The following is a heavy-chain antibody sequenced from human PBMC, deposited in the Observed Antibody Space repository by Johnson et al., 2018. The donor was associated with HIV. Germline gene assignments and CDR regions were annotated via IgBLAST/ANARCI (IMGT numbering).Heavy chain of an antibody. CDR3: ASGRGYH. CDR2: ISGGGGT. D-gene: IGHD2-15*01. J-gene: IGHJ3*01. CDR1: VFTVSGDH. V-gene: IGHV3-53*01. Sequence: VQLVESGGALIQPGGSLRLSCAASVFTVSGDHMSWVRQAPGKGLEWVSVISGGGGTYYADSVKGRFTISRDNSKNTLYFQMNSLRAEDTAVYYCASGRGYHWGQGTMVTVSS.